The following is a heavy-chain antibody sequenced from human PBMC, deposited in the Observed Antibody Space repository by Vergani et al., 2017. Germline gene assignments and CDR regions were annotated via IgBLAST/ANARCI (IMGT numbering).Heavy chain of an antibody. CDR2: IIPILGIA. CDR3: ARLYCSGGSCYPY. CDR1: GYTFTSYD. V-gene: IGHV1-69*09. D-gene: IGHD2-15*01. Sequence: QVQLVQSGAEVKKPGASVKVSCKASGYTFTSYDINWVRQAPGQGLEWMGRIIPILGIANYAQKFQGRVTITADKSTSTAYMELSSLRSEDTAVYYCARLYCSGGSCYPYWGQGTLVTVSS. J-gene: IGHJ4*02.